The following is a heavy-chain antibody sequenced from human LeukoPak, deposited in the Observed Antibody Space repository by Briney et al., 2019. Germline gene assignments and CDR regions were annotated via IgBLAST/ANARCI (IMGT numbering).Heavy chain of an antibody. D-gene: IGHD3-22*01. CDR2: INPNSGGT. Sequence: ASVKVSCKASGYTFTGYYMHWVRQAPGQGLEWMGWINPNSGGTNYAQKFQGRVTMTRDTSISTAYMELSRLRSDDTAVYYCARVGYRGRGLLLRHYFDYWGQGTLVTVSS. J-gene: IGHJ4*02. V-gene: IGHV1-2*02. CDR1: GYTFTGYY. CDR3: ARVGYRGRGLLLRHYFDY.